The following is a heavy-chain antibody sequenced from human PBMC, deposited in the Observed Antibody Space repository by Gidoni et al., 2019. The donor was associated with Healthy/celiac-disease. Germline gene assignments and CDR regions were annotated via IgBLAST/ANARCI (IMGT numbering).Heavy chain of an antibody. CDR2: IWYDGSNK. Sequence: WVRQAPGKGLEWVAVIWYDGSNKYYADSVKGRFTISRDNSKNTLYLQMNSLRAEDTAVYYCARDGGAANPGLGGMDVWGQGTTVTVSS. CDR3: ARDGGAANPGLGGMDV. D-gene: IGHD3-10*01. J-gene: IGHJ6*02. V-gene: IGHV3-33*01.